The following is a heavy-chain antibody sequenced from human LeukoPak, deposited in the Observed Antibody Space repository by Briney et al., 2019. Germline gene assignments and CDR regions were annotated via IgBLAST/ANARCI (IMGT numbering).Heavy chain of an antibody. CDR1: GYTFTSYA. CDR2: INHQSGGT. D-gene: IGHD6-19*01. CDR3: ASGIAVAGTYRWDY. Sequence: GASVKVSCKASGYTFTSYAMNWVRQAPGQGLEWMGWINHQSGGTNYAQKFQGRVTMASDTSISTAYMEVSRLRSDDTAVYYCASGIAVAGTYRWDYWGQGTLVTVSS. V-gene: IGHV1-2*02. J-gene: IGHJ4*02.